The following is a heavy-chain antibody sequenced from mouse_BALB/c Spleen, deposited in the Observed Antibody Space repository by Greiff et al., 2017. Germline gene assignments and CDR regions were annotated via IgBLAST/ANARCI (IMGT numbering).Heavy chain of an antibody. J-gene: IGHJ3*01. Sequence: QVQLQQSGAELVKPGASVKLSCKASGYTFTSYYMYWVKQRPGQGLEWIGEINPSNGGTNFNEKFKSKATLTVDKSSSTAYMQLSSLTSEDSAVYYCTREGGTCAYWGQGTLVTVSA. CDR1: GYTFTSYY. D-gene: IGHD4-1*01. V-gene: IGHV1S81*02. CDR2: INPSNGGT. CDR3: TREGGTCAY.